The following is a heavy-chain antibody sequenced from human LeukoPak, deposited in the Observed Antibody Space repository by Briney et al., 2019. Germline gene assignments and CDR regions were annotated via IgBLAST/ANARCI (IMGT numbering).Heavy chain of an antibody. J-gene: IGHJ4*02. CDR2: ISGSGGST. Sequence: PGGSLRLSCAASGFTFSSYAMSWVRQAPGKGLEWVSGISGSGGSTYYADSVKDRFPISRDNSKNTLSLQVNSLRAEDTAVYYCAILTRRDGNNPFDYWGQGTLVTVSS. D-gene: IGHD5-24*01. V-gene: IGHV3-23*01. CDR1: GFTFSSYA. CDR3: AILTRRDGNNPFDY.